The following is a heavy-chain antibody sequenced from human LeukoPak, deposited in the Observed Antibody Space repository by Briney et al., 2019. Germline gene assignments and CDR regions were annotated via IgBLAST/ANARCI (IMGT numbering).Heavy chain of an antibody. Sequence: PGGSLRLSCAASGFTFSSYWMHWVRQAPGKGLVWVSRIKTDGSSIVYADFVKGRFTISRDNAKSTLYLQMNSLRADDTAVYYCARDLDFGGYSNFDYWGQGTLVTVSS. J-gene: IGHJ4*02. V-gene: IGHV3-74*03. CDR2: IKTDGSSI. CDR3: ARDLDFGGYSNFDY. D-gene: IGHD3-22*01. CDR1: GFTFSSYW.